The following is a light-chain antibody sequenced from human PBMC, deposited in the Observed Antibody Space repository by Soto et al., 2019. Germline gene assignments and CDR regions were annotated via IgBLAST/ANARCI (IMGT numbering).Light chain of an antibody. V-gene: IGLV2-14*01. CDR2: DVS. CDR1: SSDVGGYNY. J-gene: IGLJ1*01. CDR3: SSYTSSSTLYV. Sequence: QSALTQPASVSGSPGQSITISCTGTSSDVGGYNYVSWYQQHPGKAPKLMIYDVSNRPSGVSNRFSGSKSGNTASLTISGLQAEEEADYYCSSYTSSSTLYVFGTGTTLTVL.